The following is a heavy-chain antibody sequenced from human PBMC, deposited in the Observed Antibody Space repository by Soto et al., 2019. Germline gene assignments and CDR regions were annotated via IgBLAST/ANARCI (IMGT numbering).Heavy chain of an antibody. Sequence: GASVEVSCKASGGSFSNFGISWVLQAPGQGLEWMGGIVPVFGRPNYAQRFRGRLTITADESTSTGYMELISLRSDDTAVYYCAREGSGYNFWGQGTQVTVS. CDR2: IVPVFGRP. J-gene: IGHJ4*02. V-gene: IGHV1-69*13. CDR1: GGSFSNFG. D-gene: IGHD5-12*01. CDR3: AREGSGYNF.